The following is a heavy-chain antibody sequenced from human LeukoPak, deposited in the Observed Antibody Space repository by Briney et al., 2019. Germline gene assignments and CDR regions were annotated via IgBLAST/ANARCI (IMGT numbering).Heavy chain of an antibody. D-gene: IGHD6-13*01. CDR2: ISSSSSTI. J-gene: IGHJ6*03. CDR3: ARSMAAAANYYYYYMDV. CDR1: GFTFSSYS. V-gene: IGHV3-48*01. Sequence: GGSLRLSCAASGFTFSSYSMNWVRQAPGKGLEWVSYISSSSSTIYYADSVKGRFTISRGNAKNSLYLQMNSLRAEDTAVYYCARSMAAAANYYYYYMDVWGKGTTVTVSS.